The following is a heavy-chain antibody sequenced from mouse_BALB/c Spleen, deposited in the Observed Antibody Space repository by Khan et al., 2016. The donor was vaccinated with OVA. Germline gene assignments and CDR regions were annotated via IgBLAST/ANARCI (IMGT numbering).Heavy chain of an antibody. D-gene: IGHD1-1*01. Sequence: EVKLMESGGDLVRPGGSLKLSCAASGFSFSTYSMSWVRQTPEKRLEWVATISSGGSYTYSPDSVKGRFTISRDNAKNTLYLQMSSLKSEDTAMYYCTRQRGYYGYNPYFDYWGQGTTLTVSS. CDR3: TRQRGYYGYNPYFDY. CDR1: GFSFSTYS. V-gene: IGHV5-6-4*01. CDR2: ISSGGSYT. J-gene: IGHJ2*01.